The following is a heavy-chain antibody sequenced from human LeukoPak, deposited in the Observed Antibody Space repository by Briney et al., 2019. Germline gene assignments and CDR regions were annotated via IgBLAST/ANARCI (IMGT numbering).Heavy chain of an antibody. CDR3: AKVGDGYKDY. V-gene: IGHV3-23*01. J-gene: IGHJ4*02. CDR1: GFTFNGYA. D-gene: IGHD5-24*01. CDR2: ISDSGDNT. Sequence: HTGGSLRLSCAASGFTFNGYAMNWVRQAPGKGLEWVSAISDSGDNTYYADSVRGRFTISRDNSKNTLYLQMNSLRAEDTAVYYCAKVGDGYKDYWGQGTLVTVSS.